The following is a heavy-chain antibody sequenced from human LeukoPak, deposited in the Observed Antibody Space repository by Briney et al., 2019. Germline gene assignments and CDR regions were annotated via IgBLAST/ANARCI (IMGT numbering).Heavy chain of an antibody. J-gene: IGHJ6*02. CDR3: ARDGDSSGWYGLDYYYGMDV. Sequence: GGSLRLSCAASGFSVTRNYVSWVRQAPGKGLEWVSLMYSGGGTSYADSVKGRFTISRDNSKDTLYLQMNSLRAEDTAVYYCARDGDSSGWYGLDYYYGMDVWGQGTTVTVSS. CDR1: GFSVTRNY. V-gene: IGHV3-53*05. CDR2: MYSGGGT. D-gene: IGHD6-19*01.